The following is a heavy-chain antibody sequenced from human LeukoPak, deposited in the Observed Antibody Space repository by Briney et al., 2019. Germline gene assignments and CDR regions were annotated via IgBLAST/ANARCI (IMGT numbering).Heavy chain of an antibody. Sequence: ESGPTLVKPTQTLTLTCTFSGFSLSTSGVGVGWIRQPPGKALEWLALIYWNDDKRYSPSLKSRLTITKDTSKNQVVLTMTNMDPVDTATYYCAHSRGYYDQNWFDPWGQGTLVTVSS. CDR1: GFSLSTSGVG. D-gene: IGHD3-22*01. V-gene: IGHV2-5*01. CDR2: IYWNDDK. J-gene: IGHJ5*02. CDR3: AHSRGYYDQNWFDP.